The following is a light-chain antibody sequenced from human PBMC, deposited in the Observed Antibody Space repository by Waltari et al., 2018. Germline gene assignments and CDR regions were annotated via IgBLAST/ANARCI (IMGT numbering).Light chain of an antibody. CDR1: SSDVGGYNY. CDR2: DVR. Sequence: QSALTQPRSVSGSPGQSVTISCTGTSSDVGGYNYVSWYQLDPGKAPNIMMYDVRERPSAVHDRFSGSKSGNTASLTISGLQAEDEADYYCCSYAARYTLVFGGGTKLTVL. CDR3: CSYAARYTLV. V-gene: IGLV2-11*01. J-gene: IGLJ2*01.